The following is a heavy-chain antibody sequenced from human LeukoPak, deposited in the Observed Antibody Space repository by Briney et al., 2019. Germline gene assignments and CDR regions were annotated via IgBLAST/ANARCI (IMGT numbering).Heavy chain of an antibody. CDR1: GFIVSDSY. CDR2: IYSSGST. J-gene: IGHJ3*01. V-gene: IGHV3-66*03. D-gene: IGHD3-3*01. CDR3: AREGVNSPDDTFDV. Sequence: GGSLRLSCAGSGFIVSDSYTSWVRQGPGKGLEWVSAIYSSGSTDYADSVKGRFTISRDNSKSTLYLQTNSLRPEDTAVYYCAREGVNSPDDTFDVWGQGTMVTVSS.